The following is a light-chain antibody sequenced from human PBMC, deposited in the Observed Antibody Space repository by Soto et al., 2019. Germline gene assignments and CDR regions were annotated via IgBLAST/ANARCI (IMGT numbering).Light chain of an antibody. CDR3: QQSYSTPLSRT. V-gene: IGKV1-39*01. J-gene: IGKJ1*01. Sequence: DIQMTQSPSSLSASVGDRVTITYRASQSISSYLNWYQQKPGKAPKLLIYAASSLQSGVPSRFSGSGSGTDFTLTISSLQPEDFATYYCQQSYSTPLSRTFGQGTKVEIK. CDR1: QSISSY. CDR2: AAS.